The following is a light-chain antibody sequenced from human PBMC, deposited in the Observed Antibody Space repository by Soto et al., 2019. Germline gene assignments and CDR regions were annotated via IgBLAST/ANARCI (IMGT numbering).Light chain of an antibody. CDR1: SSDVGSYNL. J-gene: IGLJ1*01. CDR3: CSYAGTPYV. CDR2: EGS. Sequence: QSALTQPASVSGSPGQSITISCTGTSSDVGSYNLVSWYQQHPGKAPKLIIYEGSKRPSGVSNRFSGSKSGNTASLTISGLQAEDEADYHCCSYAGTPYVFGTGTKLTVL. V-gene: IGLV2-23*01.